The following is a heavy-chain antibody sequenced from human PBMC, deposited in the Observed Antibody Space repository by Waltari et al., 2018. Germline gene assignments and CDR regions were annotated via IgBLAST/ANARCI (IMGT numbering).Heavy chain of an antibody. CDR3: ARTDHYYDSSGWVSGAFDI. CDR2: IIPIFGTA. V-gene: IGHV1-69*01. CDR1: GGTFSSYA. Sequence: QVQLVQSGAEVKKPGSSVKVSCKASGGTFSSYAISWVRQAPGQGIEWMGGIIPIFGTANYAQKFQGRVTITADESTSTAYMELSSLRSEDTAVYYCARTDHYYDSSGWVSGAFDIWGQGTMVTVSS. D-gene: IGHD3-22*01. J-gene: IGHJ3*02.